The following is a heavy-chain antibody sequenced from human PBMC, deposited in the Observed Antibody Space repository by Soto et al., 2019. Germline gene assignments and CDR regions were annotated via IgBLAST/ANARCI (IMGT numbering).Heavy chain of an antibody. J-gene: IGHJ4*02. CDR2: IYWDDHK. CDR3: AHEGYYYEPSGSFYYFDY. CDR1: GFSLNTPGVG. Sequence: QITLKESGLTLVKPTQTLTLTCSFSGFSLNTPGVGVGWIRQPPGKALEWLALIYWDDHKRYSPSLKSRLTITKDTSKNQVVLTMTNMDPVDTATYYCAHEGYYYEPSGSFYYFDYWGRGTLVSVSS. D-gene: IGHD3-22*01. V-gene: IGHV2-5*02.